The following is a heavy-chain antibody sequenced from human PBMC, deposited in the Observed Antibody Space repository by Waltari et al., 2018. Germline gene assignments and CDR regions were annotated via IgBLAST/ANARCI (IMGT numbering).Heavy chain of an antibody. Sequence: QVQLVQSGAEVKKPGSSVKVSCKASGGTFSSYAISWVRQAPGQGLEWMGGIIPIFGTANYAQKFQGRVTITTDESTSTAYMELSSLRSEDTAVYYCARFPGYSGYELNYYYYGMDVWGQGTTVTVSS. CDR3: ARFPGYSGYELNYYYYGMDV. CDR2: IIPIFGTA. V-gene: IGHV1-69*05. CDR1: GGTFSSYA. D-gene: IGHD5-12*01. J-gene: IGHJ6*02.